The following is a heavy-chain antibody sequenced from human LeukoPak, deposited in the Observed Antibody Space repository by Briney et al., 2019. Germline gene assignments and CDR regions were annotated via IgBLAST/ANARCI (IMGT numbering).Heavy chain of an antibody. Sequence: SVKVSCKASGGTFSSYAISWVRQAPGQGLEWMGGIIPIFGTANYAQKFQGRVTITADESTSTAYMELSSLRSEDTAVYYCARVSLSLRYFDWPYFDYWGQGTLVTVPS. V-gene: IGHV1-69*13. CDR3: ARVSLSLRYFDWPYFDY. D-gene: IGHD3-9*01. CDR2: IIPIFGTA. J-gene: IGHJ4*02. CDR1: GGTFSSYA.